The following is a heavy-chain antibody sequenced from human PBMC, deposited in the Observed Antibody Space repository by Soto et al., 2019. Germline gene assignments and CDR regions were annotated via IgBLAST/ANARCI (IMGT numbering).Heavy chain of an antibody. CDR3: ATGGRIAVAPTGRLDY. D-gene: IGHD6-19*01. CDR1: GFTFSSYG. J-gene: IGHJ4*02. CDR2: IWYDGSNK. Sequence: QVQLVESGGGVVQPGRSLRLSCAASGFTFSSYGMHWVRQAPGKGLEWVAVIWYDGSNKYYADSVKGRFTISRDNSKNXRDRQRNSLGAEDTAVYYCATGGRIAVAPTGRLDYWGQGTLVTVSS. V-gene: IGHV3-33*01.